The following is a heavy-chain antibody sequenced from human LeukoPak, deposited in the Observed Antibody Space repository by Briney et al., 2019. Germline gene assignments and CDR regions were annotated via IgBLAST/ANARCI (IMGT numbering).Heavy chain of an antibody. J-gene: IGHJ3*02. CDR3: AKVTLGRLRWSAFDI. CDR2: ISWDGGST. Sequence: PGGSLRLSCAASGFTFDDYAMHWVRQAPGKGLEWVSLISWDGGSTYYADSVKGRFTISRDNSKNSLYLQMNSLRAEDTALYYCAKVTLGRLRWSAFDIWGQGTMVTVSS. D-gene: IGHD5-12*01. V-gene: IGHV3-43D*03. CDR1: GFTFDDYA.